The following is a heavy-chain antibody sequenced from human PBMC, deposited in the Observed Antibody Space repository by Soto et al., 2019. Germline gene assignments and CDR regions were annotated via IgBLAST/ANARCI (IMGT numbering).Heavy chain of an antibody. CDR2: IYYSGST. CDR1: GGSISSSSYY. V-gene: IGHV4-39*01. J-gene: IGHJ4*02. Sequence: QLQLQESGPGLVKPSETLSLTCTVSGGSISSSSYYWGWIRQPPGKGLEWIGSIYYSGSTYYIPSLKSRVTITVDTSKNQFSLKLSSVTAADTAVYYCARVSSGWLFDYWGQGTLVTVSS. D-gene: IGHD6-19*01. CDR3: ARVSSGWLFDY.